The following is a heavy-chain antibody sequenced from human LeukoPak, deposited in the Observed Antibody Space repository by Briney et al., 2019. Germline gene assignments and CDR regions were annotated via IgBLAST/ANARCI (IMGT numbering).Heavy chain of an antibody. Sequence: SETLSLTCAVYGGSFSGYYWSWIRQPPGKGLEWIGEINHSGSTNYNPSLKSRVTISVDTSKNQFSLKLSSVTAADTAVYYCAEGRYSGPQRPYFYYWGQGTLVTVSS. CDR1: GGSFSGYY. D-gene: IGHD5-12*01. J-gene: IGHJ4*02. CDR3: AEGRYSGPQRPYFYY. CDR2: INHSGST. V-gene: IGHV4-34*01.